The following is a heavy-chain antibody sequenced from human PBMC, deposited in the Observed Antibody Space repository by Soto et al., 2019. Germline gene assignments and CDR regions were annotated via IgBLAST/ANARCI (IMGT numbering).Heavy chain of an antibody. CDR1: GYSFSFPG. CDR3: ARDGGRGYDSSGFYS. D-gene: IGHD3-22*01. J-gene: IGHJ4*02. V-gene: IGHV1-18*04. Sequence: AAGKVSCKASGYSFSFPGINWVRQAPGQGLEWMGWINPSDGNRNFAQKFEDRVTMTTATSTNTVFLDLRSLKSDGTAIYYCARDGGRGYDSSGFYSWGQGTMVTVSS. CDR2: INPSDGNR.